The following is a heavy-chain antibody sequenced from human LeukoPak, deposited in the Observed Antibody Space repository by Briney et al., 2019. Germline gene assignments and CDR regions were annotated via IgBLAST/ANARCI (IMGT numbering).Heavy chain of an antibody. J-gene: IGHJ4*02. CDR1: GGSMNNYY. CDR3: ASQKLLWFGELSYFDY. V-gene: IGHV4-59*01. CDR2: ISYSGST. D-gene: IGHD3-10*01. Sequence: SETLSLTCTVSGGSMNNYYWSWVRQSPEKGLEWIGYISYSGSTNSNPSLKSRVTISLDTSKNQFSLKLTSVTAAGTAVYYCASQKLLWFGELSYFDYWGQGTLVTVSS.